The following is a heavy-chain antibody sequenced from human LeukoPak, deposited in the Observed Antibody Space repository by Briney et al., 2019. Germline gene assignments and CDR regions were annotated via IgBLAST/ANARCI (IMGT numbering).Heavy chain of an antibody. CDR3: AKVTGYMIEDYFDY. D-gene: IGHD3-22*01. CDR1: GGSISSYY. CDR2: IYYSGST. V-gene: IGHV4-59*01. Sequence: SETLSLTCTVSGGSISSYYWSWIRQPPGKGLEWIGYIYYSGSTNYNPSLKSRVTISVDTSKNQFSLKLRSVTAADTAVYYCAKVTGYMIEDYFDYWGQGTLVTVSS. J-gene: IGHJ4*02.